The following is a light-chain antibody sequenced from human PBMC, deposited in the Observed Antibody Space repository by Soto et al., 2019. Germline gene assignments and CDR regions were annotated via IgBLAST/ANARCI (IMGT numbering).Light chain of an antibody. J-gene: IGLJ2*01. CDR1: STDVGDFNY. V-gene: IGLV2-14*03. CDR3: SSYSTSTTHVV. Sequence: QSVLTQPASVSGSPGRSVTISCTGTSTDVGDFNYVSWYQHLPGRAPKLIIYDVTNRPSGISYRFSASKSGRTASLTISGLQAEDEADYHCSSYSTSTTHVVFGGGTKLTVL. CDR2: DVT.